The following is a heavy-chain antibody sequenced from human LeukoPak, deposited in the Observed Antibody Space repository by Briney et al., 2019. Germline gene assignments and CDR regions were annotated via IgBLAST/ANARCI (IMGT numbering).Heavy chain of an antibody. CDR3: AKGEKGGPLGYYYMDV. D-gene: IGHD2-15*01. CDR2: IIDTCDI. Sequence: GGTLRLSCAASRFSFSNYHRIWLPRAPGRGLVWGLSIIDTCDIRLAYSVKGQFNVSIDNDKNSLFLQLDRLSVEDTAVYYCAKGEKGGPLGYYYMDVWGKGTTVTVSS. V-gene: IGHV3-69-1*01. J-gene: IGHJ6*03. CDR1: RFSFSNYH.